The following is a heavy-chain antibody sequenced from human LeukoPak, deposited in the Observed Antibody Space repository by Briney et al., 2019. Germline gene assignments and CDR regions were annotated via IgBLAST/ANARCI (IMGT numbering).Heavy chain of an antibody. V-gene: IGHV4-4*07. CDR2: IYTSGST. CDR3: ARVGANDYLDL. Sequence: PSETLSLTCTVSGVSISSYYWNWIRQPAGGGLEWIGRIYTSGSTNYNPSPTSRVTMSVDTSKNHLSLKLSSVTAADTAVYYCARVGANDYLDLWGQGTLVTVSS. J-gene: IGHJ4*02. CDR1: GVSISSYY. D-gene: IGHD3-16*01.